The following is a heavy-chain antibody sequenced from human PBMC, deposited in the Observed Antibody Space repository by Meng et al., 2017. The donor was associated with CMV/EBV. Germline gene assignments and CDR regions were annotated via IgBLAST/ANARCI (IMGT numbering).Heavy chain of an antibody. CDR3: ARGGLYYYDSSGHFDY. V-gene: IGHV4-4*07. J-gene: IGHJ4*02. CDR1: GGSISSYY. Sequence: QVQLQKSGPGLVKPSGTLSLTCTVSGGSISSYYWSWIRQPAGKGLEWIGRIYTSGSTNYNPSLKSRVTMSVDTSKNQFSLKLSSVTAADTAVYYCARGGLYYYDSSGHFDYWGQGTLVTVSS. D-gene: IGHD3-22*01. CDR2: IYTSGST.